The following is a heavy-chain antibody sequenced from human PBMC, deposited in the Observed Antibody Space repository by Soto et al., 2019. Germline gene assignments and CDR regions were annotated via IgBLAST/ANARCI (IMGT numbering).Heavy chain of an antibody. Sequence: QVQLVQSGAEVKKPGSSVKVSCKASGGTFSSYAISWVRQAPGQGLEWMGGIIPISDTTNYAQKFQGRVSITADESTSTAYMELSSVRSEDTAVYYCARSQGSSTSLEIYYSYYYGMDVWGQGTTVTVSS. CDR1: GGTFSSYA. J-gene: IGHJ6*02. D-gene: IGHD2-2*01. CDR2: IIPISDTT. V-gene: IGHV1-69*01. CDR3: ARSQGSSTSLEIYYSYYYGMDV.